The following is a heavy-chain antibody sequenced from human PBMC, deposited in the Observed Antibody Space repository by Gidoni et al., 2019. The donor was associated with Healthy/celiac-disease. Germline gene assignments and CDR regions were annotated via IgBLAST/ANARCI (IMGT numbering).Heavy chain of an antibody. CDR1: GGSISSYY. CDR2: IYYSGST. V-gene: IGHV4-59*01. D-gene: IGHD5-12*01. J-gene: IGHJ3*02. CDR3: ARTRNRYSGYDTEAFDI. Sequence: QVQLQDSGPGLVKPSETLSRTCTVSGGSISSYYWSRIRQPPGKGLEWIGYIYYSGSTNYNPSLNSRVTISVDTSKNQFSLKLSSGTAADTAVYYCARTRNRYSGYDTEAFDIWGQGTMVTVSS.